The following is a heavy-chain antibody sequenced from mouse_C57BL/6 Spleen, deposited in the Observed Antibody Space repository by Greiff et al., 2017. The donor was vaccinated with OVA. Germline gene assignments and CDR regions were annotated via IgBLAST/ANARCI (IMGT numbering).Heavy chain of an antibody. CDR3: ARYMGGYYDYDDGYAMDY. CDR2: IRNKANGYTT. V-gene: IGHV7-3*01. Sequence: EVKLMESGGGLVQPGGSLSLSCAASGFTFTDYYMSWVRQPPGKALEWLGFIRNKANGYTTEYSASVKGRFTISRDNSQSILYLQMNALRAEDSATYYCARYMGGYYDYDDGYAMDYWGQGTSVTVSS. D-gene: IGHD2-4*01. CDR1: GFTFTDYY. J-gene: IGHJ4*01.